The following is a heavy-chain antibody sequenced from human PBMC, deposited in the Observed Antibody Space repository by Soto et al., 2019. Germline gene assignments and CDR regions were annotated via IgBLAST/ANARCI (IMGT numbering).Heavy chain of an antibody. CDR1: GYTFTSYD. J-gene: IGHJ6*02. CDR3: ATASYYDFWSGYHPSGYGMDV. Sequence: ASVKVSCKASGYTFTSYDINWVRQATGQGLEWMGWMSPNSGNTGYAQKFQGRVTMTRNTSISTAYMELSSLRSEDTAVYYCATASYYDFWSGYHPSGYGMDVWGQGTTVTVSS. D-gene: IGHD3-3*01. V-gene: IGHV1-8*01. CDR2: MSPNSGNT.